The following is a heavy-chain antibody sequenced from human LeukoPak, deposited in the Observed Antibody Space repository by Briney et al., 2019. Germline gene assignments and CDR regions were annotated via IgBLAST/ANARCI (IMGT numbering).Heavy chain of an antibody. CDR3: ARDLCGGDCYSLDY. CDR2: ISGSGGST. CDR1: GFTFSSYA. D-gene: IGHD2-21*02. Sequence: GGSLRLSCAASGFTFSSYAMSWVRQAPGKGLEWVSAISGSGGSTYYADSVKGRFTISRDNSKNTLYLQMNSLRAEDTAVYYCARDLCGGDCYSLDYWGQGTLVTVSS. J-gene: IGHJ4*02. V-gene: IGHV3-23*01.